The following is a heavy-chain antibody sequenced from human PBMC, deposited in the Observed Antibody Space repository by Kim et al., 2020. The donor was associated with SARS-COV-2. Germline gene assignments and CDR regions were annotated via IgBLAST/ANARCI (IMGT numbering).Heavy chain of an antibody. V-gene: IGHV4-34*01. J-gene: IGHJ4*02. CDR1: GGSFSGYY. CDR2: INHSGST. D-gene: IGHD2-15*01. CDR3: ARGRRTVVMRYFDY. Sequence: SETLSLTCAVYGGSFSGYYWSWIRQPPGKGLEWIGEINHSGSTNYNPSLKSRVTISVDTSKNQFSLKLSSVPAADTAVYYCARGRRTVVMRYFDYWGQGTLVTVSA.